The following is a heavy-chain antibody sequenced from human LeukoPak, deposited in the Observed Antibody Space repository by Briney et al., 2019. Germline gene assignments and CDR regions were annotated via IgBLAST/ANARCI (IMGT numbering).Heavy chain of an antibody. Sequence: TSETLSLTCTVSGGSISSGSYYWSWIRQPAGKGLEWIGRIYTSGSTNYNPSLKSRVTISVDTSKNQFSLKLSSVTAADTAVYYCARHTHIAAADFDYWGQGTLVTVSS. CDR1: GGSISSGSYY. J-gene: IGHJ4*02. CDR3: ARHTHIAAADFDY. CDR2: IYTSGST. V-gene: IGHV4-61*02. D-gene: IGHD6-13*01.